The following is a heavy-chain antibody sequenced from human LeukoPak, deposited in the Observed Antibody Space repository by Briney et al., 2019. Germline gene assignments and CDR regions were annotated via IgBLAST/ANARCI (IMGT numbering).Heavy chain of an antibody. J-gene: IGHJ4*02. CDR2: VYYSGST. V-gene: IGHV4-59*01. D-gene: IGHD3-10*01. Sequence: PSETLSLTCTVSGATFEHYFWSWIRQPPGKGLEWIGYVYYSGSTDYSPSLKSRLTISADTSKNQFSLKLSSVTAADTAVYYCASHRRSHGSEYWGQGTLVTVSS. CDR1: GATFEHYF. CDR3: ASHRRSHGSEY.